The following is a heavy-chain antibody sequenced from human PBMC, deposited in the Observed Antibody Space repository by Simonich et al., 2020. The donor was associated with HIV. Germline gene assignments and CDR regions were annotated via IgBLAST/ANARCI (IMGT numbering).Heavy chain of an antibody. V-gene: IGHV1-69*10. CDR1: GGTFNNYT. D-gene: IGHD3-10*01. CDR3: ASLPSVDLVMVGAAHYFDY. CDR2: VIPVLGVA. Sequence: QVQLVQSGAEVKKPGSSVKVSCKASGGTFNNYTINWVRQAPGQGLEWMGGVIPVLGVANEDQKYQGRVTITANKSTSTGYMELSSLRSEDTAVYYCASLPSVDLVMVGAAHYFDYWGQGTPVTVSS. J-gene: IGHJ4*02.